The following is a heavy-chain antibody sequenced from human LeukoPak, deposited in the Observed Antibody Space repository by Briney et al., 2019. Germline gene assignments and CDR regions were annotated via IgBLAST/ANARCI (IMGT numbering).Heavy chain of an antibody. D-gene: IGHD2-2*01. CDR1: GFTFSSYG. CDR3: AKDGNIVVLPAAYYYYMDV. J-gene: IGHJ6*03. V-gene: IGHV3-30*02. Sequence: GGSLRLSCAASGFTFSSYGMHWVRQAPGKGLEWVAFIRYDGSNKYYADSVKGRFTISRDNSKNTLYLQMNSLRAEDTAVYYCAKDGNIVVLPAAYYYYMDVWGKGTTVTVSS. CDR2: IRYDGSNK.